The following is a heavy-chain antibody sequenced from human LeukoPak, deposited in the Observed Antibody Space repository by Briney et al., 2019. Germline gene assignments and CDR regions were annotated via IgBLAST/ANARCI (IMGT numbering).Heavy chain of an antibody. Sequence: SQTLSLTCTVSGGSISSGGYYCSWIRQPPGKSLEWIGEINYTGRTHYNPSLTSRVTISIDMSERQFSLRLTSVTAADTAVYYCTRERRVEVSARQTVAFDMWAQGTMVIVSS. J-gene: IGHJ3*02. CDR3: TRERRVEVSARQTVAFDM. V-gene: IGHV4-31*03. CDR1: GGSISSGGYY. D-gene: IGHD5/OR15-5a*01. CDR2: INYTGRT.